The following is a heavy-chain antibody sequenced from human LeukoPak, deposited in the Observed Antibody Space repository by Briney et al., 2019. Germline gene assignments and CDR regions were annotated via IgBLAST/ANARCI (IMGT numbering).Heavy chain of an antibody. D-gene: IGHD6-13*01. CDR3: ARGPQLVDYYYIDV. CDR2: TYYRSKWYY. V-gene: IGHV6-1*01. Sequence: SQTLSLTFAISEYSVSSNSAAWNWIRQSPSRGLEWLGRTYYRSKWYYDYAVSVKSRITINPDTSKNQFSLQLKSVTPEDTAVYYCARGPQLVDYYYIDVWGKGTTVTVSS. J-gene: IGHJ6*03. CDR1: EYSVSSNSAA.